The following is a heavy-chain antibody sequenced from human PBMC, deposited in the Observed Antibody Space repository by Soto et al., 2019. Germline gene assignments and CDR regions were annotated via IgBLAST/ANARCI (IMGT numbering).Heavy chain of an antibody. D-gene: IGHD3-3*01. J-gene: IGHJ5*02. CDR1: GFTFSSYA. V-gene: IGHV3-23*01. Sequence: EVQLLESGGCLVQPGGSLRLSCAASGFTFSSYAMSWVRQAPGKGLEWVSAISGSGGSTYYADSVKGRFTISRDNSKNTLYLQMNSLRAEDTAVYYCAKGITIFGVVIAWGQGTLVTVSS. CDR3: AKGITIFGVVIA. CDR2: ISGSGGST.